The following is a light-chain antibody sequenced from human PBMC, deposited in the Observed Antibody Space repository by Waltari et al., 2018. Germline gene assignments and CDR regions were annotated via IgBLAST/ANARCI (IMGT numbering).Light chain of an antibody. CDR3: QQYDSLPVT. CDR2: DAS. CDR1: HDITTF. J-gene: IGKJ4*01. V-gene: IGKV1-33*01. Sequence: DIQMIQSPSSLSASVGDRVTITCQASHDITTFLTWYQQKPGKAPTLLIYDASTLQTGVPSRFSGSGSGTVFTFIISGLQPEDIATYYCQQYDSLPVTFGGGTKVEI.